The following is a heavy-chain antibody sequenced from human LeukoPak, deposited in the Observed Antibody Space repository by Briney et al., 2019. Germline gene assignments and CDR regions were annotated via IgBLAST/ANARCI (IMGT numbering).Heavy chain of an antibody. D-gene: IGHD3-3*01. Sequence: GGSLRLSCAASGFTFSIYGMHWVRQAPGKGLEWVAFMNFDGSNQYYADSVKGRFTISRDNSKNTLYLQMKSLRAEDTAVYYCAKDFDERFLEWLAPDYWGQGTLVTVSS. CDR3: AKDFDERFLEWLAPDY. CDR1: GFTFSIYG. J-gene: IGHJ4*02. V-gene: IGHV3-30*02. CDR2: MNFDGSNQ.